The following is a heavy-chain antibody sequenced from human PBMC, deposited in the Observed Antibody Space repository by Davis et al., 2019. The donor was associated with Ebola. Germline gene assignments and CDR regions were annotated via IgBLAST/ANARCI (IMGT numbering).Heavy chain of an antibody. Sequence: PSETLSLTCAVYGGSFSSYYWSWIRQPPGKGLEWIGYIYYSGSTNYNPSLKSRVTISVDTSKNQFSLRLTSVTAADTAVYYCARRLGGSDYRIDYWGPGTLVTVSS. D-gene: IGHD4-11*01. CDR3: ARRLGGSDYRIDY. CDR2: IYYSGST. V-gene: IGHV4-59*01. J-gene: IGHJ4*02. CDR1: GGSFSSYY.